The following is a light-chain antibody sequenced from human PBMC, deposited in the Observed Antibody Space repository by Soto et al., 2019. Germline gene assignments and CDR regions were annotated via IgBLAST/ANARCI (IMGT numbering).Light chain of an antibody. Sequence: EIVMTQSPATLSVSPGERVTLSCRASQSISNSLAWFQQKPGQAPRLLIFGASTRAIGIPARFSGSGSGTEFTLTITSLQSEDFAVYYCQQYDDWPRWTFGQGTKVDFK. CDR1: QSISNS. CDR2: GAS. CDR3: QQYDDWPRWT. J-gene: IGKJ1*01. V-gene: IGKV3-15*01.